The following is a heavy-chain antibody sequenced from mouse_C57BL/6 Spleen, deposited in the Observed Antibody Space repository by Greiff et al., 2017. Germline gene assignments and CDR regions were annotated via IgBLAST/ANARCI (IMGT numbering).Heavy chain of an antibody. D-gene: IGHD2-2*01. CDR2: IDPSDSYT. J-gene: IGHJ2*01. Sequence: QVQLQQPGAELVMPGASVKLSCKASGYTFTSYWMHWVKQRPGQGLEWIGEIDPSDSYTNYNQKFKGKSTLTVDKSSSTAYMQLSSLTSEDSAVYCCARGGLRRGGCFGYWGQGTTLTVSS. CDR1: GYTFTSYW. V-gene: IGHV1-69*01. CDR3: ARGGLRRGGCFGY.